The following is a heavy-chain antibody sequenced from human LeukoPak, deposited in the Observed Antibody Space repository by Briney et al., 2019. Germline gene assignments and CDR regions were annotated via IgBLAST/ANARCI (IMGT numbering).Heavy chain of an antibody. CDR3: ARGRSMVRGVDYDY. CDR1: GGSISSYY. CDR2: IYYSGST. J-gene: IGHJ4*02. V-gene: IGHV4-59*01. D-gene: IGHD3-10*01. Sequence: PSETLSLTCTVSGGSISSYYWSWIRQPPGKGLEWIGCIYYSGSTNYNPSLKSRVTISVDTSKNQFSLKLSSVTAADTAVYYCARGRSMVRGVDYDYWGQGTLVTVSS.